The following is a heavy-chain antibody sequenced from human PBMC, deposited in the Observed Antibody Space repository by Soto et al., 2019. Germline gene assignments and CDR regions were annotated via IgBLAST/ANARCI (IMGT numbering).Heavy chain of an antibody. CDR3: ARDRRVVVVTAAIEYYYYYYGMDV. Sequence: SETLSLTCTVSGGSISSGDYYWSWIRQPPGQGLPRLRYIYYSGSTYYNPSLKSRVTISVDTSKNQFSLKLSSVTAADTAVYYCARDRRVVVVTAAIEYYYYYYGMDVWGQGTTVTVSS. V-gene: IGHV4-30-4*01. J-gene: IGHJ6*01. CDR2: IYYSGST. D-gene: IGHD2-2*02. CDR1: GGSISSGDYY.